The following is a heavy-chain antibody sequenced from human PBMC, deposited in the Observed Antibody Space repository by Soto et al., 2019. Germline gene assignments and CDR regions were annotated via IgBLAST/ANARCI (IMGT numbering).Heavy chain of an antibody. Sequence: GGSLRLSCAASGFTFSSYEMNWVRQAPGKGLEWVSYISSSGSTIYYADSVKGRFTISRDNAKNSLYLQMNSLRAEDTAVYYCARASGYSNYFNYWGQGTLVTVSS. D-gene: IGHD5-18*01. J-gene: IGHJ4*02. CDR3: ARASGYSNYFNY. V-gene: IGHV3-48*03. CDR2: ISSSGSTI. CDR1: GFTFSSYE.